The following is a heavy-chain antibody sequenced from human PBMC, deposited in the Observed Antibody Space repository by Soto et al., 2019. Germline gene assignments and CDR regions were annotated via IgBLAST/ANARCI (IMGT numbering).Heavy chain of an antibody. CDR3: ARDQANYGMDV. J-gene: IGHJ6*02. CDR1: GYTFTSYD. CDR2: MNPNSANT. V-gene: IGHV1-8*01. Sequence: QVQLVQSGAEVKKPGASVKVSCKASGYTFTSYDINWVRQATGQGLEGMGWMNPNSANTDYAQKFQGRVTMASNTSISTAYMELSSLRSEDTAVYYCARDQANYGMDVWGQGTTVTVSS.